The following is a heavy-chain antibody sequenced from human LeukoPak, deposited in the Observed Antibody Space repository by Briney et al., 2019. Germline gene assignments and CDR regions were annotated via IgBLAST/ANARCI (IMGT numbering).Heavy chain of an antibody. CDR1: GYIFTSYD. Sequence: ASVKVSCKASGYIFTSYDINWVRQATGQGLEWMGWMNPNSGNTGYAQKFQGRVTITRNTSISTAYMELSSLRSEDTAVYYCSTDRRLTGLFDFWGQGTQVTVSS. CDR2: MNPNSGNT. V-gene: IGHV1-8*03. J-gene: IGHJ4*02. CDR3: STDRRLTGLFDF. D-gene: IGHD3-9*01.